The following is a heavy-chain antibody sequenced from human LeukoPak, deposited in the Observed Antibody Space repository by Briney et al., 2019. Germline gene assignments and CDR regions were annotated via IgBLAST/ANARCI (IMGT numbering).Heavy chain of an antibody. CDR1: GFTFSSYA. J-gene: IGHJ6*03. V-gene: IGHV3-30*04. CDR3: ARDFVGYSSSWYAYYYYYYMDV. CDR2: ISYDGSNK. D-gene: IGHD6-13*01. Sequence: PGGSLRLSCAASGFTFSSYAMHWVRQAPGKGLEWVAVISYDGSNKYYADSVKGRFTISRDNSKNTLYLQMNSLRAEDTAVYYCARDFVGYSSSWYAYYYYYYMDVWGKGTTVTVSS.